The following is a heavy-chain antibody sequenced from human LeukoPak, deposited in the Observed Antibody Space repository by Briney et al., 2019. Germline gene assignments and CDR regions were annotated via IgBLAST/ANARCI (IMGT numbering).Heavy chain of an antibody. Sequence: PAGSLRLSCAASGFTVSGNYMSWVRQAPGKGLEWVSIIYSGDSTYYADSVKGRFTISRDNSKDTLYLQMNSLRAEDTAVYYCARVFWEKDGFIGAFDIWGQGTMVTVSS. J-gene: IGHJ3*02. D-gene: IGHD3-3*01. CDR3: ARVFWEKDGFIGAFDI. V-gene: IGHV3-66*01. CDR1: GFTVSGNY. CDR2: IYSGDST.